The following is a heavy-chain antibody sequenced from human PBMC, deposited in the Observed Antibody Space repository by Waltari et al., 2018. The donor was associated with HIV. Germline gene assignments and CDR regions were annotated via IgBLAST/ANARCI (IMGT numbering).Heavy chain of an antibody. CDR2: ISYSVNT. Sequence: QVQLQESGPGLVKTSQTLSLTCTVSGGSFSGGNYYWRWIRQRPWEGLEWFGYISYSVNTDYNPSLDMRLTISVDSHKNHFSLRLSSMTAADTAVYYCARGTTLGNGIFDSWGQGTPVTVSS. J-gene: IGHJ4*02. CDR3: ARGTTLGNGIFDS. V-gene: IGHV4-30-4*08. CDR1: GGSFSGGNYY. D-gene: IGHD3-16*01.